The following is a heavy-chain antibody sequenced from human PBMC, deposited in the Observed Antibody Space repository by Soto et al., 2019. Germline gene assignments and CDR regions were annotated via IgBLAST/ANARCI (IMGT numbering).Heavy chain of an antibody. J-gene: IGHJ6*02. CDR3: ARPGYSSSWYGSAGYDYGMDV. Sequence: SETLSLTCTVSGGSISSSSYYGGWIRQPPGKGLEWIGSIYYSGSTYYNPSLKSRVTISVDTSKNQFSLKLSSVTAADTAVYYCARPGYSSSWYGSAGYDYGMDVWGQGTTVTVSS. CDR1: GGSISSSSYY. CDR2: IYYSGST. V-gene: IGHV4-39*01. D-gene: IGHD6-13*01.